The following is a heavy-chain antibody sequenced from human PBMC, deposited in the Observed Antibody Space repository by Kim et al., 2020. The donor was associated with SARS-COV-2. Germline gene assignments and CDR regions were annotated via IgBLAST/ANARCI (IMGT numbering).Heavy chain of an antibody. CDR2: ISAYNGNT. J-gene: IGHJ4*02. CDR1: GYTFTSYA. D-gene: IGHD6-13*01. Sequence: ASVKVSCKASGYTFTSYAIIWVRQAPGQGLEWMGWISAYNGNTNYAQKLQGRVTMTTDTSTSTAYMELRSLRSDDTAIYYCAREKTAACLDYWGQGTLVTVSP. V-gene: IGHV1-18*01. CDR3: AREKTAACLDY.